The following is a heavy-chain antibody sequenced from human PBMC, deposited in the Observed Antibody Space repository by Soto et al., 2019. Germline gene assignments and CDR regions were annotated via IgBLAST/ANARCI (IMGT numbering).Heavy chain of an antibody. Sequence: GASVKVSCKASGYTFTSYAMHWVRQAPGQRLEWMGWINAGNGNTKYSQKFQGRVTITRDTSASTAYMELSSLRSEDTAVYYCARGPITIFYYYGMDVWGQGTTVTVS. J-gene: IGHJ6*02. CDR2: INAGNGNT. D-gene: IGHD3-3*01. V-gene: IGHV1-3*01. CDR3: ARGPITIFYYYGMDV. CDR1: GYTFTSYA.